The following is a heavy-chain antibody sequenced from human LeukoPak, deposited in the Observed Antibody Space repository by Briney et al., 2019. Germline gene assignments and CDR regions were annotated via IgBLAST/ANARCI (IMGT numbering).Heavy chain of an antibody. CDR2: ISAYNGNT. Sequence: ASVKVSCKASGYTFTSYGISWVRQAPGQGLEWMGWISAYNGNTNYAQKLQGRVTITTDTSTSTAYMELRSLRSDDTAVYYCARDLVYDSSVYLGYWGQGTLVTVSS. CDR3: ARDLVYDSSVYLGY. J-gene: IGHJ4*02. D-gene: IGHD3-22*01. CDR1: GYTFTSYG. V-gene: IGHV1-18*01.